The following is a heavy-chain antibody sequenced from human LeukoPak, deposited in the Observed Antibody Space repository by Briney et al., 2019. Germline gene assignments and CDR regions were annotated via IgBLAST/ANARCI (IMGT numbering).Heavy chain of an antibody. CDR3: AKAQSPYSSQYFQH. Sequence: GGSLRLSCAASGFTFSSYGMHWVRQAPGKGLEWVAFIRYDGSNKYYADSVKGRFTISRDNSKNTLYLQMNSLRAEDTAVYYCAKAQSPYSSQYFQHWGQGTLVTVSS. CDR2: IRYDGSNK. V-gene: IGHV3-30*02. J-gene: IGHJ1*01. CDR1: GFTFSSYG. D-gene: IGHD6-13*01.